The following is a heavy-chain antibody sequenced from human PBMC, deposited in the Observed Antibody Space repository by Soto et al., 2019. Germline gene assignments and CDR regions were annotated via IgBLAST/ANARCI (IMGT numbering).Heavy chain of an antibody. CDR2: ISWNSGSI. Sequence: GGSLRLSCAASGFTFDDYAMHWVRQAPGKGLEWVSGISWNSGSIGYADSVKGRFTISRDNAKNSLYLQMNSLRAEDTALYYCAKDIGPGTSRFRLWDYWGQGTLVTVSS. V-gene: IGHV3-9*01. J-gene: IGHJ4*02. CDR3: AKDIGPGTSRFRLWDY. D-gene: IGHD1-1*01. CDR1: GFTFDDYA.